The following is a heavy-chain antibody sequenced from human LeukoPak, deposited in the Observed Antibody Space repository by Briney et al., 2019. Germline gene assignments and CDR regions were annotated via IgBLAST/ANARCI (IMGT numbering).Heavy chain of an antibody. D-gene: IGHD6-13*01. J-gene: IGHJ4*02. CDR2: IYNSGST. Sequence: SETLSLTCTVSGGSISTYYWSWIRQPPGKGLEWIGYIYNSGSTNYNPSLKSRVTISVDTSKNQFSLKLSSVTAADTAVYYCARENSNSWYLDYWGQGTLVTASS. V-gene: IGHV4-59*01. CDR1: GGSISTYY. CDR3: ARENSNSWYLDY.